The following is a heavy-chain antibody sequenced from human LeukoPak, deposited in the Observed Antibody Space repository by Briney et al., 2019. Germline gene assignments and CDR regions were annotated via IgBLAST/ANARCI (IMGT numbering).Heavy chain of an antibody. D-gene: IGHD1-26*01. J-gene: IGHJ4*02. Sequence: GGSLRLSCAASGFTFSSYGMHWVRQAPDKGLEWVAVIWYDGSYTYYAESVKGRFTISRDNSRNTLYLQMSSLRAEDTAVYYCAKPTSGDGSFLIDYWGQGTLVTVSS. CDR2: IWYDGSYT. CDR3: AKPTSGDGSFLIDY. CDR1: GFTFSSYG. V-gene: IGHV3-33*06.